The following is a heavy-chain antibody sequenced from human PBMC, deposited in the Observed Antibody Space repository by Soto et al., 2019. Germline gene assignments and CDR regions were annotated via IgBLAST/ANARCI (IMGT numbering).Heavy chain of an antibody. CDR1: GGSISSSSYY. Sequence: PSETLSLTCTVSGGSISSSSYYWGWIRQPPGKGMEWIGSIYYSGSTYYNPSLKSRDTISVDTSKNQFSLKLSSVTAADTAVYFFARHVRGSYCISTSCYAYFDYWGQGTLVTVSS. CDR3: ARHVRGSYCISTSCYAYFDY. J-gene: IGHJ4*02. CDR2: IYYSGST. V-gene: IGHV4-39*01. D-gene: IGHD2-2*01.